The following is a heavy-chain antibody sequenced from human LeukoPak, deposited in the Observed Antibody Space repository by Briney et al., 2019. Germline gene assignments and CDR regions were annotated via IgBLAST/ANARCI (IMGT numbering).Heavy chain of an antibody. CDR3: AREGRGLLFST. CDR1: GFTFSSYS. D-gene: IGHD3-10*02. J-gene: IGHJ4*02. V-gene: IGHV3-48*04. CDR2: IGSSSSTI. Sequence: GGSLRLSCAASGFTFSSYSMNWVRQAPGKGLEWVSYIGSSSSTIYYADSVKGRFTISRDNAKNSLYLQMNSLRAEDTAVYYCAREGRGLLFSTGGQGTLVTVSS.